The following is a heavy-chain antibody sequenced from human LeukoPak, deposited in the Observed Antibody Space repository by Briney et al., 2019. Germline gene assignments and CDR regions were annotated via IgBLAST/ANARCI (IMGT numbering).Heavy chain of an antibody. Sequence: ASVKVSCKASGYTFTSYGISWVRQAPGQGLEWMGWISAYNGNTNYAQKFQGGITMTTDTSTTTAHMELRSLRSDDTAVYYCARALAVTGRGPRDFDFWGQGTLVTVSS. J-gene: IGHJ4*02. V-gene: IGHV1-18*01. D-gene: IGHD6-19*01. CDR3: ARALAVTGRGPRDFDF. CDR2: ISAYNGNT. CDR1: GYTFTSYG.